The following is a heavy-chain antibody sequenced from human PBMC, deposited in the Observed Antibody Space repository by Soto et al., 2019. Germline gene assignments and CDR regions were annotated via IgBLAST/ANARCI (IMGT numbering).Heavy chain of an antibody. J-gene: IGHJ4*02. V-gene: IGHV4-34*01. D-gene: IGHD3-3*01. CDR2: INHSGST. CDR1: GGSFSGYY. Sequence: QVQLQQWGAGLLKPSETLSLTCAVYGGSFSGYYWSGIRQPPGKGREWIGEINHSGSTNYNPSPKSRVTISVDTSKNQFSLKLSSVTAADTAVYYCARARSDFWSGYYTNLLLDYWGQGTLVTVSS. CDR3: ARARSDFWSGYYTNLLLDY.